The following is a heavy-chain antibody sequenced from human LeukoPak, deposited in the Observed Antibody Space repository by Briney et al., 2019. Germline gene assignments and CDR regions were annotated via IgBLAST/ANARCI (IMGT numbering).Heavy chain of an antibody. CDR1: GYTFTGYY. CDR2: INPNSGGT. CDR3: ASPFRYFDWPFDY. D-gene: IGHD3-9*01. J-gene: IGHJ4*02. Sequence: ASVKVSCKAFGYTFTGYYMHWVRQAPGQGLEWMGWINPNSGGTNYAQKFQGRVTMTRDTSISTAYMELSRLRSDDTAVYYCASPFRYFDWPFDYWGQGTLVTVSS. V-gene: IGHV1-2*02.